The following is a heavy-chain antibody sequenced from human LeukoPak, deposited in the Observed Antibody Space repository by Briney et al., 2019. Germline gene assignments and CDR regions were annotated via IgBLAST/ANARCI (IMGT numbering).Heavy chain of an antibody. Sequence: IGYIYYSGSTNYNPSLKSRVTISVDTSKNQFSLKLSSVTAADTAVYYCARHYYDSSGPFDYWGQGTLVTVSS. CDR3: ARHYYDSSGPFDY. V-gene: IGHV4-59*08. CDR2: IYYSGST. D-gene: IGHD3-22*01. J-gene: IGHJ4*02.